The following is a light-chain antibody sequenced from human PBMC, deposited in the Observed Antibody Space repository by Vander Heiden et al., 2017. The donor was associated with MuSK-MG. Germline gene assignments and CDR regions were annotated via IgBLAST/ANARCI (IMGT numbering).Light chain of an antibody. CDR2: KDS. CDR3: QSADSSGTYVV. J-gene: IGLJ2*01. Sequence: SYALTQPPSVSVPPDQTARITCSGDALAKQDAYWYQQKPGQAPVLVIYKDSERPSGIPERFSGSSSGTTVTLTISGVQAEDEADYYCQSADSSGTYVVFGGGTKLTVL. CDR1: ALAKQD. V-gene: IGLV3-25*03.